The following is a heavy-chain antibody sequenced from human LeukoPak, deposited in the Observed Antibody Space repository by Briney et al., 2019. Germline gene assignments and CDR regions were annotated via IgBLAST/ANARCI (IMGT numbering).Heavy chain of an antibody. CDR1: GFTFSNFW. V-gene: IGHV3-74*01. CDR3: ARGTAETAGIDY. D-gene: IGHD6-13*01. CDR2: INTDGTGT. J-gene: IGHJ4*02. Sequence: GGSLRLSCAASGFTFSNFWMHWVRQAPGKGLVWVSHINTDGTGTTYGDSAKGRFSVSRDNAKNTLLLQMNSLRVEDTAVYYCARGTAETAGIDYWGQGTPVTVSP.